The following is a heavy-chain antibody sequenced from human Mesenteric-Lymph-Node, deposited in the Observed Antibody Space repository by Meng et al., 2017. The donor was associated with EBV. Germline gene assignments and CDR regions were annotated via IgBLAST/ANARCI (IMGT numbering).Heavy chain of an antibody. J-gene: IGHJ4*02. CDR1: GGSFSGYY. CDR3: ARGVNPAY. Sequence: QLRGSGPGLVKPSQTLSLTCAVHGGSFSGYYWTWIRQPPGKGLEWVGEINYRGSTNYNPSLKSRVTISVDTSKSQLYLKLSSVTAADTAVYYCARGVNPAYWGQGTLVTVSS. D-gene: IGHD2-2*01. CDR2: INYRGST. V-gene: IGHV4-34*09.